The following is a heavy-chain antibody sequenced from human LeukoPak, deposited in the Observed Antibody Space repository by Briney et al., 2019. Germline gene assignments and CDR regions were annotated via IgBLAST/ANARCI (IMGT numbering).Heavy chain of an antibody. CDR2: IKQDGSEK. CDR1: GFTFSSYW. J-gene: IGHJ4*02. CDR3: AREPVSPLPDY. Sequence: PGGSLRLSCAASGFTFSSYWMSCVRQAPGKGLEWVANIKQDGSEKYYVDSVKGRFTISRDNAKNSLYLQMNSLRAEDTAVYYCAREPVSPLPDYWGEGTLVSVSS. D-gene: IGHD1-14*01. V-gene: IGHV3-7*01.